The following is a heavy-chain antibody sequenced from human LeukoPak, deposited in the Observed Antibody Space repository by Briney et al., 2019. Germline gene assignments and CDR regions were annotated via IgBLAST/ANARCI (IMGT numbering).Heavy chain of an antibody. CDR3: ARDKASRSWYTY. D-gene: IGHD6-13*01. V-gene: IGHV1-18*01. Sequence: ASVKVSCKASGYTFTSYGISWVRQAPGQGLEGMGWVSAYNGNTNYAQKLQGRVTMTTDTSTSTAYMELRSLRSDDTAVYYCARDKASRSWYTYWGQGTLVTVSS. J-gene: IGHJ4*02. CDR2: VSAYNGNT. CDR1: GYTFTSYG.